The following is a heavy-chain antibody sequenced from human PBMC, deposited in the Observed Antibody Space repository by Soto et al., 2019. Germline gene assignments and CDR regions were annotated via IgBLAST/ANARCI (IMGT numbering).Heavy chain of an antibody. J-gene: IGHJ6*03. CDR2: FYYSGST. D-gene: IGHD6-13*01. CDR3: ARLSPYTEQLAQTNNYYYYYMDV. CDR1: GGSINSYY. Sequence: ASETLSLTCTVSGGSINSYYWSWIRQPPGKGLEWIVYFYYSGSTNYNPSLKSRVTISVDTSKNQFSLKLSSVTAADTAVYYCARLSPYTEQLAQTNNYYYYYMDVWGKGTTVTVSS. V-gene: IGHV4-59*08.